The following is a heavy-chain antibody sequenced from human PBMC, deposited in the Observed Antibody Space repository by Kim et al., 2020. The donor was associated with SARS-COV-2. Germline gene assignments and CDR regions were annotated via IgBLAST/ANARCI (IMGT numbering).Heavy chain of an antibody. V-gene: IGHV1-69*13. CDR3: ASGGGSIEVGGSKLIYYYHLDV. D-gene: IGHD6-19*01. CDR2: IVPVFGKP. Sequence: SVKVSCKASGGTFSSYGINWVRQAPGQGLEWMGGIVPVFGKPDYAQKFQGRVSITADESSSTAYMELSSLRSEDTAIYYCASGGGSIEVGGSKLIYYYHLDVWGQGTTVTVSS. J-gene: IGHJ6*03. CDR1: GGTFSSYG.